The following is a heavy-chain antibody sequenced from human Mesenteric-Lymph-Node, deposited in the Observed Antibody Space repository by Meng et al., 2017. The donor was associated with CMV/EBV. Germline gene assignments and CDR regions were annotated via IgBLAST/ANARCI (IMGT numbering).Heavy chain of an antibody. V-gene: IGHV1-2*02. CDR3: ARDQYDFWSGAAD. CDR2: INPNSGGT. D-gene: IGHD3-3*01. CDR1: GYTFTGYY. J-gene: IGHJ4*02. Sequence: ASVKVSCKASGYTFTGYYMHWVRQAPGQGLEWMGWINPNSGGTNYAQKFQGRVTMTTDTSTSTAYMELRSLRSDDTAVYYCARDQYDFWSGAADWGQGTLVTVSS.